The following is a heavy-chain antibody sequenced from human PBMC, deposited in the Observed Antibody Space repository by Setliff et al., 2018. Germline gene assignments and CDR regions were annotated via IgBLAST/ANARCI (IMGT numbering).Heavy chain of an antibody. CDR3: AKDQGRYCSGGSCYSIGSCDY. CDR1: GFTFSSYA. V-gene: IGHV3-23*01. CDR2: ISGSGGST. Sequence: GGSLRLSCAASGFTFSSYAMSWVRQAPGKGLEWVSAISGSGGSTYYADSVKGRFTISRDNSKNTLYLQMNSLRAEYTAVYYCAKDQGRYCSGGSCYSIGSCDYWGQGTLVTVSS. J-gene: IGHJ4*02. D-gene: IGHD2-15*01.